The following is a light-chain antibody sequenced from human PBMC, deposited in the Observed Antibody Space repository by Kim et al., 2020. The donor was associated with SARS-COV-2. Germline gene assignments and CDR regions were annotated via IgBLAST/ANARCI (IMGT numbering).Light chain of an antibody. CDR2: KAS. J-gene: IGKJ4*01. V-gene: IGKV1-5*03. CDR1: PSISSW. CDR3: QQNKSYPLT. Sequence: DIQMTQSPSTLSASVGDRVTIPCRASPSISSWLAWYQQKAGKAPKFLNHKASTLESGVPSRFSGSGSGTEITLIISSLQPDDFATYYCQQNKSYPLTFGGGTKVDIK.